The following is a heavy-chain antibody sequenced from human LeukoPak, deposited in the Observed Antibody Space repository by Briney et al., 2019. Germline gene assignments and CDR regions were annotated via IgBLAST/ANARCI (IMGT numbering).Heavy chain of an antibody. CDR3: ARAAAALPGV. V-gene: IGHV4-34*01. CDR2: INHSGST. CDR1: GGSFSGYY. Sequence: PSETLSLTCAVYGGSFSGYYWSWIRQPPGKGLEWIGEINHSGSTNYSPSLKSRVTISVDTSKNQFSLKLSSVTAADTAVYYCARAAAALPGVWGQGTLVTVSS. D-gene: IGHD6-13*01. J-gene: IGHJ4*02.